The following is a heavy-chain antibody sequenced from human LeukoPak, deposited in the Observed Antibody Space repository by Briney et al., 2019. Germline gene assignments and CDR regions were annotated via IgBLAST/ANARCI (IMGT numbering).Heavy chain of an antibody. CDR3: ARVGVVTQFDY. V-gene: IGHV1-46*01. CDR2: INPSGGST. CDR1: GYTFTSYY. Sequence: ASVTVSCKASGYTFTSYYMHWVRQAPGQGLEWMGIINPSGGSTSYAQKFQGRVTMTRDMSTSTVYMELSSLRSEDTAVYYCARVGVVTQFDYWGQGTLVTVSS. D-gene: IGHD4-23*01. J-gene: IGHJ4*02.